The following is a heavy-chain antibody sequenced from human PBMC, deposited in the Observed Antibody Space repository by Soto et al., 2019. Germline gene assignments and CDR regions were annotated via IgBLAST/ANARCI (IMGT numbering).Heavy chain of an antibody. CDR3: ARDLLRFGELVDY. D-gene: IGHD3-10*01. J-gene: IGHJ4*02. CDR2: ISYDGRNQ. V-gene: IGHV3-30*04. CDR1: GFTFSSYA. Sequence: QVQLVESGGGVVQPGRSLRLSCAASGFTFSSYAVHWVRQAPGKGLEWVAVISYDGRNQYYADSVKGRFTISRDKSKNTLYLQMNSLRVEDTAVYYCARDLLRFGELVDYWGQGTLVTVSS.